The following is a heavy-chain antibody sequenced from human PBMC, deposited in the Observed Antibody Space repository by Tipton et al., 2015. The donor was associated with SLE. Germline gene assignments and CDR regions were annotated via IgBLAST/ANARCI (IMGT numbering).Heavy chain of an antibody. CDR3: ARGGGPPEPGRIDY. CDR1: GDSISSSSYY. D-gene: IGHD3-16*01. V-gene: IGHV4-39*07. CDR2: IYYTGST. Sequence: TLSLTCTVSGDSISSSSYYWGWIRQPPGKGLEWIGTIYYTGSTYYNPALMSRVTISVDTSKNQFSLKVSSVTAADTAVYYCARGGGPPEPGRIDYWGQGTLVTVSS. J-gene: IGHJ4*02.